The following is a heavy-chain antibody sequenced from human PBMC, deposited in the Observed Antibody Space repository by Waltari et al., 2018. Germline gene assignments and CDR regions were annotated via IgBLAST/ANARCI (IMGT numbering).Heavy chain of an antibody. CDR2: INTNTGNP. CDR1: GGTFSSYA. Sequence: QVQLVQSGAEVKKPGSSVKVSCKASGGTFSSYAISWVRQAPGQGLEWMGWINTNTGNPTYAQGFTGRFVFSLDTSVSTAYLQISSLKAEDTAVYYCARYSSSPLYNWFDPWGQGTLVTVSS. CDR3: ARYSSSPLYNWFDP. J-gene: IGHJ5*02. D-gene: IGHD6-13*01. V-gene: IGHV7-4-1*02.